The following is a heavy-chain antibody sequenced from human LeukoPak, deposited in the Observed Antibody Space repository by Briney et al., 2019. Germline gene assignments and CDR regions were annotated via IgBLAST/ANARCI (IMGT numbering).Heavy chain of an antibody. Sequence: SETLSLTCPLSGRSISSYYWSWIRQPPRKGLEWVGDIYYSGSTNFHPSLKSQATISLDTSKNQFSLKLSSVTAADTAVYYCARSGSYAAAGDYRGQGTLGTVS. D-gene: IGHD2-15*01. CDR3: ARSGSYAAAGDY. CDR2: IYYSGST. V-gene: IGHV4-59*08. CDR1: GRSISSYY. J-gene: IGHJ4*02.